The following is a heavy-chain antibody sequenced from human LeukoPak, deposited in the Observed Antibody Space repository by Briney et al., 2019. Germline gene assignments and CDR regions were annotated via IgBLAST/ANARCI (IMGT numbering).Heavy chain of an antibody. Sequence: GASVKVSCKASGYTFTGYYMHWVRQAPGQGLEWMGWISAYNGNTNYAQKLQGRVTMTTDTSTSTAYMGLRSLRSDDTAVYYCARDADYPYYFDYWGQGTLVTVSS. J-gene: IGHJ4*02. D-gene: IGHD4-17*01. CDR3: ARDADYPYYFDY. V-gene: IGHV1-18*04. CDR2: ISAYNGNT. CDR1: GYTFTGYY.